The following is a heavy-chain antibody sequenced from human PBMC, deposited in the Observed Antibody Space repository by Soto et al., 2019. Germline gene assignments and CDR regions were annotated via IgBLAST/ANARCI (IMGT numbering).Heavy chain of an antibody. V-gene: IGHV1-69*13. CDR1: GGTFSSYA. CDR3: AREDDPVAGSY. D-gene: IGHD6-19*01. J-gene: IGHJ4*02. CDR2: IIPIFGTA. Sequence: GASVKVSCKASGGTFSSYAISGVRQAPGQGLEWMGGIIPIFGTANYAQKFQGRVTITADESTSTAYMELSSLRSEDTAVYYCAREDDPVAGSYWGQGTLVTVSS.